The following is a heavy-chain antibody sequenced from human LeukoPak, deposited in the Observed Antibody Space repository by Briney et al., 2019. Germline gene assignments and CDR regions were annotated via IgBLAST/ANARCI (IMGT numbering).Heavy chain of an antibody. CDR3: ARDGPGRLGSYKGRFDY. CDR2: INWNGGST. V-gene: IGHV3-20*04. Sequence: PGGSLRLSCAASGFTDYGMSWVRQAPGKGLEWVSGINWNGGSTGYADSVKGRFTISRDNAKNSLYLQMNSLRAEDTALYYCARDGPGRLGSYKGRFDYWGQGTLVTVSS. J-gene: IGHJ4*02. CDR1: GFTDYG. D-gene: IGHD1-26*01.